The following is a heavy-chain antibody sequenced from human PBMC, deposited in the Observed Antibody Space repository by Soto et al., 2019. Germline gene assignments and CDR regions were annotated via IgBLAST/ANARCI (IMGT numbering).Heavy chain of an antibody. D-gene: IGHD3-3*01. CDR1: GFAASSNY. CDR2: VFRDGTT. Sequence: GGFLRLSCAASGFAASSNYLSWVRQAPGKGLEWVSMVFRDGTTFYADSVKGRFTISRDNAKNSLYLQMDSLRAEDTAVYYCARDAGSNYDFWSGPFDYWGQGTLVTVSS. J-gene: IGHJ4*02. CDR3: ARDAGSNYDFWSGPFDY. V-gene: IGHV3-66*01.